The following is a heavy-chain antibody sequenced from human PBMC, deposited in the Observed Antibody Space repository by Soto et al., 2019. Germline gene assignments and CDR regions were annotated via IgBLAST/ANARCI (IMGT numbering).Heavy chain of an antibody. CDR1: GYTVTGYY. CDR3: ARGLDTDSTGTGSY. CDR2: INPNSGGT. Sequence: ASVKVSCKASGYTVTGYYMHCVRQAPGQVLEWMGWINPNSGGTNYAQKFQGWVTMTRDTSISTAYMELSRLRSEDTAVYYCARGLDTDSTGTGSYWGQGTLVTVSS. V-gene: IGHV1-2*04. J-gene: IGHJ4*02. D-gene: IGHD1-1*01.